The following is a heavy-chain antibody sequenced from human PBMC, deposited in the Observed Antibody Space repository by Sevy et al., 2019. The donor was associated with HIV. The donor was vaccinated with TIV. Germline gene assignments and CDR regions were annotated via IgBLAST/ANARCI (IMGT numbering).Heavy chain of an antibody. CDR2: ISHDGGKK. V-gene: IGHV3-30*18. J-gene: IGHJ6*02. D-gene: IGHD4-17*01. Sequence: GGSLRLSCVGPGFIFDDYGMHWVRQAPGKGLEWVALISHDGGKKYYADSVKGRFTISRDNFKNTLYLQMNTLRRDDTAAYFCTKDPPVYGDFPYGMDVWGQGTTVTVSS. CDR1: GFIFDDYG. CDR3: TKDPPVYGDFPYGMDV.